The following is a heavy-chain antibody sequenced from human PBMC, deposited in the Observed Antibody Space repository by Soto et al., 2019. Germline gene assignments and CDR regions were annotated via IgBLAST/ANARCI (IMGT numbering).Heavy chain of an antibody. CDR1: GGSISSYY. Sequence: QVQLQESGPGLVKPSETLSLTCTVSGGSISSYYWSWIRQPPGKGLEWIGYIYYSGSTNYNPTLKGRVTISVDTSKNQFSRRLSSVTSADTAVYYCARRYGYSFDYWGQGTLVTVSS. CDR3: ARRYGYSFDY. J-gene: IGHJ4*02. V-gene: IGHV4-59*08. CDR2: IYYSGST. D-gene: IGHD1-1*01.